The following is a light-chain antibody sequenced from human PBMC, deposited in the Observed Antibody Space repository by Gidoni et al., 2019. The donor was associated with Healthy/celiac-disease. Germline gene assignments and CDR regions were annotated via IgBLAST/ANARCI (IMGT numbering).Light chain of an antibody. V-gene: IGKV4-1*01. CDR1: QSVLYSSNNKNY. J-gene: IGKJ1*01. Sequence: DIVMTQSPDSLSVSLGERATINCKSSQSVLYSSNNKNYLAWYQQKPGQPPKLLIYWASTRESGVPDRCSGSGSGTDFTLTISSLQAEDVAVYYCQKYYSTPSWTFGQGTKVEIK. CDR3: QKYYSTPSWT. CDR2: WAS.